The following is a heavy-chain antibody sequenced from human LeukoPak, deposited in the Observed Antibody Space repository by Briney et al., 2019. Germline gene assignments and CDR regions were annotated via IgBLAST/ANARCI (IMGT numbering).Heavy chain of an antibody. CDR2: IYYTGST. V-gene: IGHV4-59*01. CDR3: ARNLIPEQLVLNF. J-gene: IGHJ4*02. CDR1: GGSISNYY. D-gene: IGHD6-13*01. Sequence: SETLSLACTVSGGSISNYYWNWIRQPPGKGLEWIGYIYYTGSTNYNPSLKSRVTMSVDTSKNQFSLNLKSVTPEDTAVYYCARNLIPEQLVLNFWGQGTLVTVSS.